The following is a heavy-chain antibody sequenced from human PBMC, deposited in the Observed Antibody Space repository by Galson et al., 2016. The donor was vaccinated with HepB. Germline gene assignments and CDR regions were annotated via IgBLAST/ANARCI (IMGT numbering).Heavy chain of an antibody. CDR2: SYYSGST. CDR3: AKGSWNGWFDPFDL. Sequence: ETLSLTCTVSGDSVSSGVDYWGWSRQAPGKGLEWIDASYYSGSTYQNPSLKSRSTISIYKSHNQFSLLLRSVTAADTAVSYGAKGSWNGWFDPFDLWGQGTLVTVSS. CDR1: GDSVSSGVDY. D-gene: IGHD1-1*01. J-gene: IGHJ4*02. V-gene: IGHV4-39*01.